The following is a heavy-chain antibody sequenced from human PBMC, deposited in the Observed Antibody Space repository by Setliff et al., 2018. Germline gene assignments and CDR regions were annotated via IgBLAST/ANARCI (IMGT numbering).Heavy chain of an antibody. Sequence: GGSLRLSCAASGFTFSSYWMSWVRQAPGKGLEWGANIKQDGSEKYYVDSVKGRFIISRDNARNSLYLQMNSLRAEDTAVYYCARLALTGYNSSGYYYALEYYYYMDVWGKGTTVTVSS. CDR3: ARLALTGYNSSGYYYALEYYYYMDV. CDR2: IKQDGSEK. V-gene: IGHV3-7*01. D-gene: IGHD3-22*01. J-gene: IGHJ6*03. CDR1: GFTFSSYW.